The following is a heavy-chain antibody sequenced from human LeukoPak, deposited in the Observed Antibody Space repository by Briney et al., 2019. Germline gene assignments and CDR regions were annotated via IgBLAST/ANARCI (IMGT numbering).Heavy chain of an antibody. CDR3: ARYSNYAGYYYMDV. Sequence: SQTLSLTCTVSGGPISSGSYYWSWIRQPAGKGLEWIGRIYTSGSTNYNPSLKSRVTISVDTSKNQFSLKLSSVTAADTAVYYCARYSNYAGYYYMDVWGKGTTVTVSS. J-gene: IGHJ6*03. CDR2: IYTSGST. D-gene: IGHD4-11*01. CDR1: GGPISSGSYY. V-gene: IGHV4-61*02.